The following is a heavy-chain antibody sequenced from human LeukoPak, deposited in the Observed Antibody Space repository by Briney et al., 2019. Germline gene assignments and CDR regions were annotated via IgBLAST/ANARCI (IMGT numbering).Heavy chain of an antibody. D-gene: IGHD4-17*01. V-gene: IGHV1-69*05. Sequence: GASVKVSCKASGGTFSSYAISWVRQAPGQGLEWMGGIIPILGTANYAQKFQGRVTITTDESTSTAYMELSSLRSEDTAVYYCARDKGSTVTTTDYYYYMDVWGKGTTVTVSS. CDR1: GGTFSSYA. CDR3: ARDKGSTVTTTDYYYYMDV. CDR2: IIPILGTA. J-gene: IGHJ6*03.